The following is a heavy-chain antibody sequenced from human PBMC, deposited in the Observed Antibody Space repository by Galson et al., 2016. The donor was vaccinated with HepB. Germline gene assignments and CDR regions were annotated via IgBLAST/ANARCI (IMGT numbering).Heavy chain of an antibody. CDR1: GFTFSRHW. D-gene: IGHD5-18*01. V-gene: IGHV3-74*01. J-gene: IGHJ4*02. CDR2: IKGAGRHT. CDR3: ARDNDGYSFEF. Sequence: SLRLSCAASGFTFSRHWMHWARQAPGKGLVWVSRIKGAGRHTVYADSVQGRFSISRDNAKNTLYLQMNSLRAEDTAVNYCARDNDGYSFEFWGQGTLVTVSS.